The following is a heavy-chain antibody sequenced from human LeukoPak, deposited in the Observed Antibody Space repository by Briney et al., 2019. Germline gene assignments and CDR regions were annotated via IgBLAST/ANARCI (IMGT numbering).Heavy chain of an antibody. V-gene: IGHV4-34*01. J-gene: IGHJ5*02. CDR3: ARVAPFTYCSSTSCSSVNWFDP. CDR2: INHSGST. Sequence: SETLSLTCAVYGGSFSGYYWGWIRQPPGKGLEWIGEINHSGSTNYNPSLKSRVTISVDTSKNQFSLKLSSVTAADTAVYYCARVAPFTYCSSTSCSSVNWFDPWGQGTLVTVSS. CDR1: GGSFSGYY. D-gene: IGHD2-2*01.